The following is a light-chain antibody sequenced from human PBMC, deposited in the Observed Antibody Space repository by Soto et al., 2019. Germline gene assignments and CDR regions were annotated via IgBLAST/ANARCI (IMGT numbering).Light chain of an antibody. CDR2: AAS. V-gene: IGKV1-9*01. Sequence: DIQLTQSPSFLSASVGDRVTITCRASQGISSYLAWYQQKPGKAPKLLIYAASTLQSGVPSRFSGSGSGTGFTLTISSLQPEDFATYCCQQLNSFGGGTKVEIK. CDR3: QQLNS. CDR1: QGISSY. J-gene: IGKJ4*01.